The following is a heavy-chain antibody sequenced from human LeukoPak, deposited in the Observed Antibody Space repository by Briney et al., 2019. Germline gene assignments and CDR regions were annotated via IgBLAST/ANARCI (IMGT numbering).Heavy chain of an antibody. CDR1: GYRFSDYW. CDR3: ARHGTPAAAGSVFDI. J-gene: IGHJ3*02. D-gene: IGHD6-13*01. Sequence: GESLKISCKGSGYRFSDYWIGWVRQMPGKGLEWMGVIYPSDSHNKYSPSFQGQVTISADKSINTAHLQWSSLKASDTAMYYCARHGTPAAAGSVFDIWGQGTMATVSS. V-gene: IGHV5-51*01. CDR2: IYPSDSHN.